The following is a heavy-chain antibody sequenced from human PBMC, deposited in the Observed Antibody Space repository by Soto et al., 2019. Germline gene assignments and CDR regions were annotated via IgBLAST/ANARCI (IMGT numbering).Heavy chain of an antibody. CDR1: GFTFRDYY. CDR3: ARRGPLNNTEVVPDYFGLDV. J-gene: IGHJ6*02. D-gene: IGHD2-15*01. Sequence: QEQLVESGGGLVKPGGSLRLSCEASGFTFRDYYMSWIRQAPGKGLEWISYISSGGSSKFYTESVKGRFTISRDIAKNSLYLQMDGLRVEDTGVYFCARRGPLNNTEVVPDYFGLDVWGQGTTVTVSS. CDR2: ISSGGSSK. V-gene: IGHV3-11*01.